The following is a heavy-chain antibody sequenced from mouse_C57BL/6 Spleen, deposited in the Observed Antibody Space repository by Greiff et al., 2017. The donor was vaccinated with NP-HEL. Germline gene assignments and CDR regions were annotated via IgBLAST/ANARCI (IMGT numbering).Heavy chain of an antibody. CDR2: IYPRSGNT. D-gene: IGHD2-1*01. V-gene: IGHV1-81*01. Sequence: VQLQQSGAELARPGASVKLSCKASGYTFTSYGISWVKQRTGQGLEWIGEIYPRSGNTYYNEKFKGKATLTADKSSSTAYMELRSLTSEDSAVYFCARGGYGNYCYAMDYWGQGTSVTVSS. J-gene: IGHJ4*01. CDR3: ARGGYGNYCYAMDY. CDR1: GYTFTSYG.